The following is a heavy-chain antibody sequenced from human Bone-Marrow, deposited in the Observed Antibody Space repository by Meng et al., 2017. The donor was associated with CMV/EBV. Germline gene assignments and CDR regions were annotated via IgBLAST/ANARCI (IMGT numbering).Heavy chain of an antibody. CDR2: TYSGDSGT. CDR1: GFTFSSYA. CDR3: TRGGHCTRTICPSDEY. V-gene: IGHV3-23*03. D-gene: IGHD2-2*01. J-gene: IGHJ1*01. Sequence: GESLKISCAASGFTFSSYAMSWVRQTPGEGLEWVSVTYSGDSGTYYADSVKGRFAISRDNSKNTLYLQMNSLKTEDTAVYWCTRGGHCTRTICPSDEYWRQGTRVTGSS.